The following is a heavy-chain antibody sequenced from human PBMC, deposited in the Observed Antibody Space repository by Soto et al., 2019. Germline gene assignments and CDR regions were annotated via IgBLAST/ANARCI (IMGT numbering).Heavy chain of an antibody. CDR3: AREVNGYCSGGSCYPGAYYFDY. Sequence: GGSLRLSCAASGFTFSSYSMNWVRQAPGKGLEWVSSISSSSSYIYYADSVKGQFTISRDNAKNSLYLQMNSLRAEDTAVYYCAREVNGYCSGGSCYPGAYYFDYWGQGTLVTVSS. D-gene: IGHD2-15*01. CDR1: GFTFSSYS. V-gene: IGHV3-21*01. J-gene: IGHJ4*02. CDR2: ISSSSSYI.